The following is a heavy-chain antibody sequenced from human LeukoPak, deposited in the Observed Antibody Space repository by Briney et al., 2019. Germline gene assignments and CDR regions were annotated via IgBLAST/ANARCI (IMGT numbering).Heavy chain of an antibody. D-gene: IGHD3-10*01. CDR3: ARELTSGSQGDDAFDI. V-gene: IGHV4-59*01. J-gene: IGHJ3*02. CDR2: IYYSGST. CDR1: GGSISSYY. Sequence: SETLSLTCTVSGGSISSYYWSWIRQPPGKGLEWIGYIYYSGSTNYNPSLKSRVTISVDTSKNQFSLKLSSVTAADTAVYYCARELTSGSQGDDAFDIWGQGTMVTVSS.